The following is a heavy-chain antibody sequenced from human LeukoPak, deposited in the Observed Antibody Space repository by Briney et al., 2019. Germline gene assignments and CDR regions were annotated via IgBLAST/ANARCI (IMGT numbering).Heavy chain of an antibody. CDR1: GASISSSW. CDR3: VKDGGGY. V-gene: IGHV4-59*01. CDR2: FYGGGSV. D-gene: IGHD3-16*01. J-gene: IGHJ4*02. Sequence: SETLSLTCTVSGASISSSWWSWIRQPPGKRLEWIGSFYGGGSVKYNPSLKSRATISGHMSENQFSLKLSSVTAADTAVYYCVKDGGGYWGQGTLVTVSS.